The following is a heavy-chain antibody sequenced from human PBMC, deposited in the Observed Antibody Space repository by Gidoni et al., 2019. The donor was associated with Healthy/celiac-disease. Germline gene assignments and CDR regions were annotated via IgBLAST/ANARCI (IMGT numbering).Heavy chain of an antibody. CDR2: IYYSGGT. Sequence: QVQLQESGPGLVKPSQTLSLTCTVSGGSISSGGSYWSWIRQHPGKGLEWIGYIYYSGGTFYNPSLTSRVTISVDTSKNQFSLKLSSVTAADTAVYYCARVGDDYGDVYGMDVWGQGTTVTVSS. CDR1: GGSISSGGSY. J-gene: IGHJ6*02. D-gene: IGHD4-17*01. V-gene: IGHV4-31*03. CDR3: ARVGDDYGDVYGMDV.